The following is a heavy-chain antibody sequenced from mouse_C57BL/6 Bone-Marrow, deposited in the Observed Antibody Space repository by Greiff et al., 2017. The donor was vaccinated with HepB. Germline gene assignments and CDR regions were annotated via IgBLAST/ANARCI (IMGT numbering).Heavy chain of an antibody. D-gene: IGHD1-1*01. CDR3: ARDAPGSRAY. J-gene: IGHJ3*01. CDR1: GFTFSDFY. CDR2: SRNKANDYTT. Sequence: EVKLVESGGGLVQSGRSLRLSCATSGFTFSDFYMEWVRQAPGKGLEWIAASRNKANDYTTEYSASVKGRFIVSRDTSQSILYLQMNALRAEDTAIYYCARDAPGSRAYWGQGTLVTVSA. V-gene: IGHV7-1*01.